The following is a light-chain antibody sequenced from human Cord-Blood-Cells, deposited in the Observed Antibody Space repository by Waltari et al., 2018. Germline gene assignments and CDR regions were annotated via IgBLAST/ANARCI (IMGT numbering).Light chain of an antibody. J-gene: IGKJ1*01. V-gene: IGKV3-11*01. CDR3: QQRSNWPWT. Sequence: EIVLTQSPATLSLSPGERATLSCRASQSVSSYLAWHQQKPGQAPRLLIYDASNRATGIPARFSGSGSGTDFTLTISSLEPEDFAVHYCQQRSNWPWTFGQGTKVEIK. CDR2: DAS. CDR1: QSVSSY.